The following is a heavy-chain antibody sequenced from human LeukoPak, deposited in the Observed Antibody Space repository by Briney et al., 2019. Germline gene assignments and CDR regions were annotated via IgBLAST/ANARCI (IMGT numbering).Heavy chain of an antibody. V-gene: IGHV4-31*03. CDR1: GDSISSSGYY. CDR2: IYYSGTSRSA. D-gene: IGHD1-14*01. J-gene: IGHJ4*02. CDR3: ARGSEYFDY. Sequence: SQTLSLTCTVSGDSISSSGYYWSWIRQHPGKGLEWIGYIYYSGTSRSAYYNPSLQSRVLISVDTSKNQFSLKLTSVTAADTAVYYCARGSEYFDYWGQGTLVTVSS.